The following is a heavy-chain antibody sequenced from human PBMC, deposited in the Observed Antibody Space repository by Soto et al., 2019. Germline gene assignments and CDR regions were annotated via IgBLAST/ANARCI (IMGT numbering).Heavy chain of an antibody. CDR3: ARGIAGASQPFEY. CDR2: IYYSGST. D-gene: IGHD6-13*01. CDR1: GGSISSYY. J-gene: IGHJ4*02. Sequence: SETLSLTCTVSGGSISSYYWSWIRQPPGKGLEWIGYIYYSGSTNYNASLKSRVTISVDTSKDQFSLKLTSVTAADTAVYYCARGIAGASQPFEYWGQGTLVTVPQ. V-gene: IGHV4-59*01.